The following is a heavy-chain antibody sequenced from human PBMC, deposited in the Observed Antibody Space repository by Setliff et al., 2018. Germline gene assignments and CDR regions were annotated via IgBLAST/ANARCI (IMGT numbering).Heavy chain of an antibody. J-gene: IGHJ3*02. V-gene: IGHV3-73*01. CDR3: TFARDGYDVFDI. Sequence: HPGGSLSLSCAASGFSFCGSAVYWVRQASVKGLEWIGRIRGRTDNYATAYAASVRGRFTISRDDSKNTAYLQMNSLKTEDTAVYYCTFARDGYDVFDIWGQGTMVTVSS. D-gene: IGHD5-18*01. CDR2: IRGRTDNYAT. CDR1: GFSFCGSA.